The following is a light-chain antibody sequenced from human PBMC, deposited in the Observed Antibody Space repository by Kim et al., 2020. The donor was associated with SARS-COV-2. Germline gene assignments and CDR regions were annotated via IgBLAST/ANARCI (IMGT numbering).Light chain of an antibody. CDR1: SLRSYY. V-gene: IGLV3-19*01. CDR3: NSRDSSGNHWV. CDR2: GKN. J-gene: IGLJ3*02. Sequence: AMGKTVRINCKGDSLRSYYASWYQQKPGQAPLLVIYGKNNRPSGIPDRFSGSSSGNTASLTITGAQAEDEADYYCNSRDSSGNHWVFGGGTQLTVL.